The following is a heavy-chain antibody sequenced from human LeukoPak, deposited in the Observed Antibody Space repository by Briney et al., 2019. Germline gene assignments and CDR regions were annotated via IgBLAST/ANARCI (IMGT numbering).Heavy chain of an antibody. D-gene: IGHD2-2*01. CDR3: ARGVVTARGYYLDY. CDR1: GGSISSYY. CDR2: IYYSGTT. J-gene: IGHJ4*02. Sequence: PSETLSLTCTVSGGSISSYYWSWTRQPPGRGLEWIGYIYYSGTTNYNPSLKSRVTISVDTSKNQFSLKLNSVTAADTAVYYCARGVVTARGYYLDYWGQGTLVTVSS. V-gene: IGHV4-59*01.